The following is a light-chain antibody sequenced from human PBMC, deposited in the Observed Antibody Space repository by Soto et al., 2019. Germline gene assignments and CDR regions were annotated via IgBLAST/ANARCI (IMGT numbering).Light chain of an antibody. Sequence: EMVRTQSPGTLSVAPGEGATLSCRASQSVSSNLAWYQQRPGQAPRLLMYGASTRADGIPARFTGSGSGTEFTLTISSLQSEDFAVYYCQQYHIWPPWTSGQGTKVDIK. J-gene: IGKJ1*01. CDR1: QSVSSN. CDR3: QQYHIWPPWT. V-gene: IGKV3-15*01. CDR2: GAS.